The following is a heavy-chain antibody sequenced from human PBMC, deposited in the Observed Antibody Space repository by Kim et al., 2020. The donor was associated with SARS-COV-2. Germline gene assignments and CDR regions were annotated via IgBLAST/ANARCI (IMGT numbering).Heavy chain of an antibody. D-gene: IGHD3-9*01. V-gene: IGHV4-39*01. CDR2: TT. J-gene: IGHJ4*02. Sequence: TTHYNPSLKSRVTPSLDTSQNQFSRKVGSVTAADTAVYYCARLDIVRYFDYWGQGALVTVSS. CDR3: ARLDIVRYFDY.